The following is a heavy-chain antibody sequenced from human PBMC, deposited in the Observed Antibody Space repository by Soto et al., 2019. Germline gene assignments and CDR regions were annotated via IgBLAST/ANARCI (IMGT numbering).Heavy chain of an antibody. D-gene: IGHD4-17*01. CDR1: GFTFSSYA. J-gene: IGHJ4*02. V-gene: IGHV3-23*01. Sequence: PGGSLRLSCAASGFTFSSYAMSWVRQAPGKGLEWVSGISGSGGSTYYADSVKGRFTISRDNSKNTLYLQMNSLRAEDTAVYYCARDLGTTVTAIFDYWGQGTLVTVSS. CDR3: ARDLGTTVTAIFDY. CDR2: ISGSGGST.